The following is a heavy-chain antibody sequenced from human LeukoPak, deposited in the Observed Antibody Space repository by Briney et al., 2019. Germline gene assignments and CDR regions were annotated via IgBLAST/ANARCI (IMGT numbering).Heavy chain of an antibody. J-gene: IGHJ4*02. CDR1: GGSVSSGSYY. Sequence: PSGTLSLTCTVSGGSVSSGSYYWNWIRQPPGQGLEWNGYIYYSGNTDYNPSLRSRVSLSVDTSKSQFSLKLSSVAAVDSAVYFVARAGPGGSEGYCGEATLVTPS. D-gene: IGHD5-12*01. V-gene: IGHV4-61*01. CDR3: ARAGPGGSEGY. CDR2: IYYSGNT.